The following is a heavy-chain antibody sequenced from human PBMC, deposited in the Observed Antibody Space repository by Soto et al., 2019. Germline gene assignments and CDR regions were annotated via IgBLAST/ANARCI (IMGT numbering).Heavy chain of an antibody. CDR2: ISYDGSNK. CDR1: GFTFSSYG. CDR3: AKDSRDGSGSYFVY. V-gene: IGHV3-30*18. D-gene: IGHD3-10*01. Sequence: QVQLVESGGGVVQPGRSLRLSCAASGFTFSSYGMHWVRQAPGKGLEWVAVISYDGSNKYYADSVKGRFTISRDNSKNTLYLQMNSLRAEDTAVYYCAKDSRDGSGSYFVYWGQGTLVTVSS. J-gene: IGHJ4*02.